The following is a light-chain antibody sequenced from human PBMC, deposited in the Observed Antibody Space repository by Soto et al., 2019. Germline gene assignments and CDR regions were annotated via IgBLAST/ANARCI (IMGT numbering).Light chain of an antibody. Sequence: DIQMTQSPSSLSASVGDRVTITCRASQNIYSYLNWYQVKPRKAPQLLIYAASTLQSGVPSRFTGSGSGTDFTLTINSLQPEDFATYYCLESYSTPLTFGKGTKV. CDR3: LESYSTPLT. J-gene: IGKJ1*01. CDR1: QNIYSY. V-gene: IGKV1-39*01. CDR2: AAS.